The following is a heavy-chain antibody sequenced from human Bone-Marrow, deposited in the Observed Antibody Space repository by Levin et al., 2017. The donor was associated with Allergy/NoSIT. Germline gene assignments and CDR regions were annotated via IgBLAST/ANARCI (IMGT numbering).Heavy chain of an antibody. CDR1: GFTFSNYA. V-gene: IGHV3-23*01. J-gene: IGHJ6*02. CDR3: ATGHDFSFPFLYNGLDV. Sequence: SGGSLRLSCSAPGFTFSNYAMTWVRQAPGKGLEWVSLINGFGGTTYYSDSVRGRFTISRDNSKNVLFLQMNSLRAEDTAVYFCATGHDFSFPFLYNGLDVWGQGTAGTVSS. CDR2: INGFGGTT. D-gene: IGHD3-3*01.